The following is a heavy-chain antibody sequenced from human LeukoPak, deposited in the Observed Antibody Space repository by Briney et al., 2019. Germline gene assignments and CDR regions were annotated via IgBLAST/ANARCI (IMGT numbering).Heavy chain of an antibody. CDR2: MSFDGTHI. D-gene: IGHD2-15*01. Sequence: GRSLRLSCAASGFTFSSYAMHWVRQAPGRGLEWVAVMSFDGTHIYYADSVKGRFTISRDNSKNTLYLQMNSLRDEDTALYYCARELPFDYWGQGTLVTVSS. CDR1: GFTFSSYA. V-gene: IGHV3-30-3*01. J-gene: IGHJ4*02. CDR3: ARELPFDY.